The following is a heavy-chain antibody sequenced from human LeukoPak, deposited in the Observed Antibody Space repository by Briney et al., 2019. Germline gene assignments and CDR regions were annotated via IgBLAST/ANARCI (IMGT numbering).Heavy chain of an antibody. D-gene: IGHD6-13*01. CDR3: ARAKRVVDSSWYEYYYYYYGMDV. CDR2: TYYRSKWYN. V-gene: IGHV6-1*01. Sequence: SQTLSLTCAISGDSVSSNSAAWNWLRQSPSRGLEWLGRTYYRSKWYNDYAVSVKSRITINPDTSKNQFSLQLNSVTPEDTAVYYCARAKRVVDSSWYEYYYYYYGMDVWGQGTTVTVSS. J-gene: IGHJ6*02. CDR1: GDSVSSNSAA.